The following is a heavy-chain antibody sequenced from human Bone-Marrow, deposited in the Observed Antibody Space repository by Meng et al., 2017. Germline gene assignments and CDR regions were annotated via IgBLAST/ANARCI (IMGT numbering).Heavy chain of an antibody. CDR2: INHSGST. V-gene: IGHV4-34*01. Sequence: SETLSPTCALYGGSFSGYYWSWIRQPPGKGLGWSGEINHSGSTNYNPSLKRRVTISVDTSKNQFSLKLSSVTAAATAVYYCARAGVTIFGVVIPRNWDYYFYGMDVWGQGTTVTVSS. D-gene: IGHD3-3*01. J-gene: IGHJ6*02. CDR1: GGSFSGYY. CDR3: ARAGVTIFGVVIPRNWDYYFYGMDV.